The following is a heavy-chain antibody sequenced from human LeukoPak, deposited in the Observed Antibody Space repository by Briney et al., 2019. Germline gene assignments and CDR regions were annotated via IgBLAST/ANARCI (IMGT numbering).Heavy chain of an antibody. CDR3: TRHDDVLLWFGELDY. CDR2: IRSKANSYAT. J-gene: IGHJ4*02. D-gene: IGHD3-10*01. V-gene: IGHV3-73*01. Sequence: GGSLKLSCAASGFTFSGSAMHWVRQASGKGLEWVGRIRSKANSYATAYAASVKGRFTISRDDSKNTAYLQMNSLKTEDTAVYYCTRHDDVLLWFGELDYWGQGTLVTVSS. CDR1: GFTFSGSA.